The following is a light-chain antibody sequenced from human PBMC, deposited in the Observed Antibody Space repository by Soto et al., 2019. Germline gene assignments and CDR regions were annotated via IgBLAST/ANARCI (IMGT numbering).Light chain of an antibody. CDR2: EDI. CDR1: STDVGAYNL. V-gene: IGLV2-23*01. J-gene: IGLJ2*01. Sequence: QSVLTQPASVSGSPGQSITISCTGTSTDVGAYNLVSWYQQHPGRVPQLIIYEDIKRPSGVSSRFSGSKSGNTASLTISGLQAEDEADYYCCSYAGSRTLVFGGGTKLTVL. CDR3: CSYAGSRTLV.